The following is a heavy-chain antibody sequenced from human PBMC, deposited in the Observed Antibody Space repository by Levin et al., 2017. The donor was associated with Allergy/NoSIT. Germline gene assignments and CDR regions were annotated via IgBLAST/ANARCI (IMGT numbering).Heavy chain of an antibody. CDR1: GFTFDDYA. D-gene: IGHD2-8*01. CDR2: ISWNSGSI. V-gene: IGHV3-9*01. CDR3: ARDTFMLADAFES. Sequence: GGSLRLSCAASGFTFDDYAMHWVRQAPGKGLEWVSGISWNSGSICYADSVKGRFTISRDNAKNSLYLQMNSLRTEDTALYYCARDTFMLADAFESFGQGTMVIVSS. J-gene: IGHJ3*02.